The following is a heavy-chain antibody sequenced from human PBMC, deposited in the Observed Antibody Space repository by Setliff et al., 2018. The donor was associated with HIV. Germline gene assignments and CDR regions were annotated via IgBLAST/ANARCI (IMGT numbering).Heavy chain of an antibody. V-gene: IGHV4-39*07. CDR3: ARGPPAEDYYYYMDV. J-gene: IGHJ6*03. CDR2: VDYTGST. CDR1: GGSISTSNYY. Sequence: SETLSLTCTVSGGSISTSNYYWGWVRQPPGKGLEWVGNVDYTGSTYYNPSLKSRVTISVDTSKNQFSLRLNSVTAADTAIYYCARGPPAEDYYYYMDVWDKGTTVTVSS.